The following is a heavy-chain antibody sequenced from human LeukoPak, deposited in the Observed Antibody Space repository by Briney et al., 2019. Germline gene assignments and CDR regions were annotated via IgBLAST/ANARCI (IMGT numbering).Heavy chain of an antibody. D-gene: IGHD2-2*03. V-gene: IGHV1-8*02. CDR2: MNPNSGNT. CDR3: ARGRGYCSSTSCYRWFDP. Sequence: GASVKVSCKASGYTFTGYYMHWVRQATGQGLEWMGWMNPNSGNTGYAQKFQGRVTMTRNTSISTAYMELSSLRSEDTAVYYCARGRGYCSSTSCYRWFDPWGQGTLVTVSS. J-gene: IGHJ5*02. CDR1: GYTFTGYY.